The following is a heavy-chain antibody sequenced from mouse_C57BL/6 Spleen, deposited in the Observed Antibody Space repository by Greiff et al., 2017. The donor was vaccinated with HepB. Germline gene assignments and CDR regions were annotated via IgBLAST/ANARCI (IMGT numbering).Heavy chain of an antibody. CDR1: GYTFTDYN. V-gene: IGHV1-22*01. Sequence: VQLQQSGPELVKPGASVKMSCKASGYTFTDYNMHWVKQSHGKSLEWIGYINPNNGGTSYNQKFKGKATLTVNKSSSTAYMELRSLTSEDSAVYYCAKGYYYGSSTDYAMDYWGQRTSVTVSS. CDR2: INPNNGGT. CDR3: AKGYYYGSSTDYAMDY. D-gene: IGHD1-1*01. J-gene: IGHJ4*01.